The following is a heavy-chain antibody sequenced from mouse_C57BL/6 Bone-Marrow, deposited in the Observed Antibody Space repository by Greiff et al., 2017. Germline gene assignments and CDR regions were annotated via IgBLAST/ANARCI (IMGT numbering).Heavy chain of an antibody. CDR2: IYPGSGST. Sequence: QVHVKQPGAELVKPGASVKMSCKASGYTFTSYWITWVKQRPGQGLEWIGDIYPGSGSTNYNEKFKSKATLTVDTSSSTAYMQRSSLTSEDSAVYYCAKIYYGPFDYWGQGTTLTVSS. CDR3: AKIYYGPFDY. D-gene: IGHD2-1*01. J-gene: IGHJ2*01. V-gene: IGHV1-55*01. CDR1: GYTFTSYW.